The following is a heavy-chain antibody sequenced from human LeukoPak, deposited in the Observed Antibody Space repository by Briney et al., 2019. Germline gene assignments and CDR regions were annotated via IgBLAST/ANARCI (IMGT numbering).Heavy chain of an antibody. CDR1: GFTFSSYA. CDR2: ISGSGGST. V-gene: IGHV3-23*01. CDR3: AKLGRDVVTAYDTLAIDY. Sequence: GGSLRLSCAASGFTFSSYAMSWVRQAPGEGLEWVSAISGSGGSTYYADSVKGRFTISRDNSKNTLYLQMNSLRAEDTAVYYCAKLGRDVVTAYDTLAIDYWGQGTLVTVSS. J-gene: IGHJ4*02. D-gene: IGHD2-21*02.